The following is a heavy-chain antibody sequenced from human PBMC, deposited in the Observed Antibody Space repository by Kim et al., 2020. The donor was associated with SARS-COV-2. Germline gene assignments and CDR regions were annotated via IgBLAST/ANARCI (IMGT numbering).Heavy chain of an antibody. D-gene: IGHD3-3*01. J-gene: IGHJ5*02. Sequence: QKFQGRVPITADDSTSTAYMELSSLRSEDTAVYYCAREEAVLREFSGFDPWGQGTLVTVSS. V-gene: IGHV1-69*01. CDR3: AREEAVLREFSGFDP.